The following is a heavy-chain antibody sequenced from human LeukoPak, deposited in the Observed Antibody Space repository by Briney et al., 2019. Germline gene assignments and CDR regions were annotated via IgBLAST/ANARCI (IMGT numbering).Heavy chain of an antibody. J-gene: IGHJ1*01. CDR3: ATYYYDSGGFHFHH. V-gene: IGHV3-64*01. CDR1: GFTFSSSE. D-gene: IGHD3-22*01. CDR2: ISSNGGRT. Sequence: GGSLRLSCAASGFTFSSSEMTWVRQAPGKGLEYVSAISSNGGRTYYANSVKGRFTISRDNSRNTLYLQMGSLRAEDMAVYYCATYYYDSGGFHFHHWGQGTLVTVSS.